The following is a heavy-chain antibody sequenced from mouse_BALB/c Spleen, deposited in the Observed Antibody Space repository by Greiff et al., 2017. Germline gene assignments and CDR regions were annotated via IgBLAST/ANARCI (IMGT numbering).Heavy chain of an antibody. J-gene: IGHJ1*01. CDR3: ARGVYYYGSSYWYFDV. Sequence: DVMLVESGGDLVKPGGSLKLSCAASGFTFSSYAMSWVRQTPEKRLEWVASISSGGSTYYPDSVKGRFTISRDNARNILYLQMSSLRSEDTAMYYCARGVYYYGSSYWYFDVWGAGTTVTVSS. CDR2: ISSGGST. CDR1: GFTFSSYA. D-gene: IGHD1-1*01. V-gene: IGHV5-6-5*01.